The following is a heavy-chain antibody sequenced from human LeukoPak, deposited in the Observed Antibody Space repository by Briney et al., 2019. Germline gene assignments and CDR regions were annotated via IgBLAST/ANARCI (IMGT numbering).Heavy chain of an antibody. CDR2: IVHSGNT. J-gene: IGHJ3*02. V-gene: IGHV4-34*12. D-gene: IGHD1-1*01. CDR3: ARFGSSTWYKGAFDI. CDR1: GGSFSGYY. Sequence: SETLSLTCAVYGGSFSGYYWSWILQPPGKGLEWIGEIVHSGNTKYNPSLKSRVTISVDTSKNQFSLNLTSVTAADTAVYYCARFGSSTWYKGAFDIWGQGTMVTVAS.